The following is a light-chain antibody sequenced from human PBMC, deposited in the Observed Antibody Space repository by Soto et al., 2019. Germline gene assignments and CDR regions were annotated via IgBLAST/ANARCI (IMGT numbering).Light chain of an antibody. CDR2: EVS. V-gene: IGLV2-8*01. CDR1: SSDVGGYHS. J-gene: IGLJ1*01. Sequence: QSALTQPPSASGSPGQSVTISCTGTSSDVGGYHSVSWYQQHPGKAPKLMIYEVSKRPSGVPDRFSGSKSGNTASLTVSGLQAEDEADYYCSSYAGSDNLGVFGTGTKVTVL. CDR3: SSYAGSDNLGV.